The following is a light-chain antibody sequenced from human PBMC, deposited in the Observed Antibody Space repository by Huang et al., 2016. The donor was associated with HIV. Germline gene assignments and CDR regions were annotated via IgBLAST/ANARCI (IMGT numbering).Light chain of an antibody. J-gene: IGKJ1*01. V-gene: IGKV3-15*01. CDR3: QQYNNWPWT. CDR1: QSVSSN. CDR2: GAS. Sequence: EIVMTQSPGTLSVSPGERATLSCRASQSVSSNLAWYQQKPGQAPRLRLYGASTRATGIPARFSGSESATEFTLTISSLQSEDFAVYHCQQYNNWPWTFGQGTKVEIK.